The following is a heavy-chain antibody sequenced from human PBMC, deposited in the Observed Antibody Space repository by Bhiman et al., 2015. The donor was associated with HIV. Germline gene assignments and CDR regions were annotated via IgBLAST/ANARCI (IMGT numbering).Heavy chain of an antibody. CDR2: ITSSSRYI. J-gene: IGHJ4*02. Sequence: EVQLVESGGGLVKPGGSLRLSCAASGFTFNKYSMTWVRQAPGKGLEWVSSITSSSRYIQYADSVKGRFTISRDNAKNTVYLQMNSLRSEDTAVYFCVKPKVKGRATVGFDYWGQGTLVTVSS. V-gene: IGHV3-21*01. CDR3: VKPKVKGRATVGFDY. D-gene: IGHD1-26*01. CDR1: GFTFNKYS.